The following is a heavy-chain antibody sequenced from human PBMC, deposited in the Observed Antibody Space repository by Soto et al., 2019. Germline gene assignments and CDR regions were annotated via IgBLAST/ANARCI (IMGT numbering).Heavy chain of an antibody. CDR3: ARDAKWDPRCVEAQEGEYFDY. J-gene: IGHJ4*02. Sequence: GASVKVSCKPSGYTFTDYAIHWVRQAPGQSLEWMGWVDTENGNTKYSQKFEDRLTISRDTFATTAAMELHSLKSDDTAVYYCARDAKWDPRCVEAQEGEYFDYWGRGTLVTVS. D-gene: IGHD1-26*01. V-gene: IGHV1-3*04. CDR1: GYTFTDYA. CDR2: VDTENGNT.